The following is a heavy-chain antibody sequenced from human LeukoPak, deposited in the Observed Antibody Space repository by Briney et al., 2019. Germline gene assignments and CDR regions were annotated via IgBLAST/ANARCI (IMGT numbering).Heavy chain of an antibody. Sequence: SVKVSCKASGGTFSSYAISWVRQASGQGLEWMGGIIPIFGTANYAQKFQGRVTITTDESTSTAYMELSSLRSEDTAVYYCARGPDTDSVPYYYYYMDVWGKGTTVTVSS. CDR2: IIPIFGTA. V-gene: IGHV1-69*05. D-gene: IGHD2-8*01. CDR3: ARGPDTDSVPYYYYYMDV. J-gene: IGHJ6*03. CDR1: GGTFSSYA.